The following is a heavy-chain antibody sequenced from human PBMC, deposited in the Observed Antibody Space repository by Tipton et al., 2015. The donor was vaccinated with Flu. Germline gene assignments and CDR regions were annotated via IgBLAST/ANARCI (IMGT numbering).Heavy chain of an antibody. CDR2: IRGAGGRWVAPISGGGDAP. J-gene: IGHJ1*01. CDR3: AKLHGDYREYLQH. D-gene: IGHD4-17*01. Sequence: SLRLSCAASGFTFSRYAMSWVRQAPGKGLELVAAIRGAGGRWVAPISGGGDAPLFADSVKGRFTISRDNFKSVLYLQMNSLRAEDTAVYYCAKLHGDYREYLQHWGQGTLVTVSS. V-gene: IGHV3-23*01. CDR1: GFTFSRYA.